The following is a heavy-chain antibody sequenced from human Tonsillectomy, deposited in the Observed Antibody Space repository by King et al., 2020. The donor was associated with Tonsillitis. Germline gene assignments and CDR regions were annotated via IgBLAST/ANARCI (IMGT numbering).Heavy chain of an antibody. D-gene: IGHD2-2*01. J-gene: IGHJ6*02. Sequence: VQLVESGGGLVQRGGSLRLSCAASGFTFSSYAMSWVRQAPGKGLEWVSAISGSGGSTYYADSVKGRFTISRDNSKNTLYLQMNSLRAEDTAVYYCAKGHQLPDYYYYGMDVWGQGTTVTVSS. CDR3: AKGHQLPDYYYYGMDV. CDR2: ISGSGGST. V-gene: IGHV3-23*04. CDR1: GFTFSSYA.